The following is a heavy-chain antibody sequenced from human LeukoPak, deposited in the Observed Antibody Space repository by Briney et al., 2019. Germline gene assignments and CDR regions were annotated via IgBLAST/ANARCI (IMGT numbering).Heavy chain of an antibody. J-gene: IGHJ4*02. CDR1: GFTFRSYG. CDR3: ARGSRWRGYSYGWYYFDY. D-gene: IGHD5-18*01. Sequence: GGSLRLSCAASGFTFRSYGMHWVRQAPGKGLEWVAVISYDGSNKYYADSVKGRFTISRDNSKNTLYLQMNSLRAEDTAVYYCARGSRWRGYSYGWYYFDYWGQGTLVTVSS. CDR2: ISYDGSNK. V-gene: IGHV3-30*03.